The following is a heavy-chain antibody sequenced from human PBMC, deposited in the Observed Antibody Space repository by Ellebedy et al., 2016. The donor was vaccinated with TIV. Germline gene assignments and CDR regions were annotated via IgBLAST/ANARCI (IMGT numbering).Heavy chain of an antibody. CDR1: GYTFTGYY. Sequence: ASVKVSXXASGYTFTGYYIHWVRQAPGHGLEWMGWINPNSGDTHYVEKCQGRVTLTRDTSISSAYMELRSLRSDDAAVYYCARDISGDIVFMPVLFRWLDAWGQGTLVTVSS. J-gene: IGHJ5*02. V-gene: IGHV1-2*02. CDR2: INPNSGDT. D-gene: IGHD2-15*01. CDR3: ARDISGDIVFMPVLFRWLDA.